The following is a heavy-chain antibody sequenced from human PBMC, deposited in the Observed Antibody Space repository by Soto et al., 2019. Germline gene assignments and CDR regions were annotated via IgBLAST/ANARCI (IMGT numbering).Heavy chain of an antibody. CDR3: ARSPRVVPAAMPSRVDP. V-gene: IGHV1-8*01. Sequence: ASVKVSCKASGYTFTSYDINWVRQATGQGLEWMGWMNPNSGNTGYAQKFQGRVTMTRNTSISTAYMELSSLRSEDTAVYYCARSPRVVPAAMPSRVDPWGQGTLVTVS. CDR1: GYTFTSYD. CDR2: MNPNSGNT. D-gene: IGHD2-2*01. J-gene: IGHJ5*02.